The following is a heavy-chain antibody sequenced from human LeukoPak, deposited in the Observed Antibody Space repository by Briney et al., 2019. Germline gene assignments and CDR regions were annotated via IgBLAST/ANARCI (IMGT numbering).Heavy chain of an antibody. CDR2: INSYASIT. Sequence: GGSLRLSCAASGFTFSNYWMHWVRQTPGQGLVWVSHINSYASITSYADSVKGRITISRDNAKNTLYLQMNSLRAEDTAVYYCVRGNYFDYWGQGTLVTVSS. V-gene: IGHV3-74*01. J-gene: IGHJ4*02. CDR1: GFTFSNYW. CDR3: VRGNYFDY.